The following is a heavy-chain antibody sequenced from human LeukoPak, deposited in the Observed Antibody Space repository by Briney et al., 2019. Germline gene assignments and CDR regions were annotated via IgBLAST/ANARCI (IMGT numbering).Heavy chain of an antibody. CDR3: ARRLGSSSTGFDY. CDR1: GGSISPFY. V-gene: IGHV4-59*08. D-gene: IGHD2-2*01. J-gene: IGHJ4*02. Sequence: SETLSLTCTVSGGSISPFYRNWIRQPPGKGLEWIGYIYYTGGTSYSPSLNSRATISVDTSKNQFSLKLSSVTAADTAVYYCARRLGSSSTGFDYWGQGTLVTVSS. CDR2: IYYTGGT.